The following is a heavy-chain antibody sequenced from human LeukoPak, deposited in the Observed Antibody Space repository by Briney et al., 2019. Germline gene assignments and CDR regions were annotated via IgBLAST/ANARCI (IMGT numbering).Heavy chain of an antibody. V-gene: IGHV3-21*01. D-gene: IGHD5-12*01. CDR3: ASENIVGTSGALFDY. J-gene: IGHJ4*02. CDR2: ITSSASYR. CDR1: GFTFSRHA. Sequence: GGSLRLSCAASGFTFSRHAMIWVRQAPGKGLEWVSSITSSASYRYHSDSVKGRFTISRDNAKNSLYLQMNSLRVEDTAVYYCASENIVGTSGALFDYWGQGTLVTVSS.